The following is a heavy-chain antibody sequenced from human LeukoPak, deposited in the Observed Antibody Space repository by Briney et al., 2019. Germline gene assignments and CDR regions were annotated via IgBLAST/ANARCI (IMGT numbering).Heavy chain of an antibody. CDR1: GFTFTSYS. D-gene: IGHD3-9*01. CDR3: AKILYFDWLLYSYYFDY. CDR2: ISGGGGST. J-gene: IGHJ4*02. Sequence: PGGSLRLSCAASGFTFTSYSMNWVRQAPGKGLEWVSTISGGGGSTYYADSVKGRFTISRDNSKNTLYLQVNSLRAEDTAVYYCAKILYFDWLLYSYYFDYWGQGTLVTVSS. V-gene: IGHV3-23*01.